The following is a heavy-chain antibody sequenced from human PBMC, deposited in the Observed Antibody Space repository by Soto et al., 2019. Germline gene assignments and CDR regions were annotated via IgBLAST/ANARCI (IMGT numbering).Heavy chain of an antibody. V-gene: IGHV3-7*03. J-gene: IGHJ4*02. CDR2: IKQDGSEE. CDR1: GFTSSRHW. D-gene: IGHD3-10*01. CDR3: ARDQLTMLRGIIRFFDY. Sequence: QSGGSLRLSCVASGFTSSRHWMTWVRQSPEKGLEWVANIKQDGSEEYYVDSVKGRFTISRDNTKNSLFLQMNSLRAEDTAVYYCARDQLTMLRGIIRFFDYWGRGALVTVSS.